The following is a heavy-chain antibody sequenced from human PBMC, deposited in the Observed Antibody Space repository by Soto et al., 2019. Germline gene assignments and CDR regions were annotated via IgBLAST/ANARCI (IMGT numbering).Heavy chain of an antibody. CDR2: ISGSDGKT. CDR3: ARWSYLDY. CDR1: GFSFGSYA. D-gene: IGHD3-3*01. Sequence: GGSLRLSCAASGFSFGSYALSWVRQAPGKGLEWVSTISGSDGKTFYADSVKGRFSISRDTSQSTLYLQMNSLRADDTAMYYCARWSYLDYRGQGTRVTVSS. J-gene: IGHJ4*02. V-gene: IGHV3-23*01.